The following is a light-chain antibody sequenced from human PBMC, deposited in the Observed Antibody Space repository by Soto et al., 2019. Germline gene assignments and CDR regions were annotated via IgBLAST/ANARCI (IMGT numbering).Light chain of an antibody. Sequence: EIVLTQSPATLSLSPGERATLSCRASQSVATSLAWYQQKPGQAPRLLIYDASNRATGIPARFSGSGSGTDFTLTISSLDPEDFAVYYCQHRSNWPPDFGPGTKVDIK. J-gene: IGKJ3*01. CDR3: QHRSNWPPD. V-gene: IGKV3-11*01. CDR2: DAS. CDR1: QSVATS.